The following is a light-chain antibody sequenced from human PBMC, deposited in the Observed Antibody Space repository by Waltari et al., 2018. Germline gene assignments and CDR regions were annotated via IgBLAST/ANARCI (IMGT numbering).Light chain of an antibody. V-gene: IGKV1-8*01. CDR1: QDIFHY. CDR2: AAS. J-gene: IGKJ1*01. Sequence: AIRMTQSPSSFSASPGDRVTITCRASQDIFHYLAWYQQKPGIAPKLLISAASTLHSGVPSRFSGSGSGTDFTLTISSLQSEDFATYYCQQYSTYPPWTFGQGTKVEI. CDR3: QQYSTYPPWT.